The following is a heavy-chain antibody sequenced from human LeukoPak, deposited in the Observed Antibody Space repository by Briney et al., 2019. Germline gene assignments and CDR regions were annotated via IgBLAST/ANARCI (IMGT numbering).Heavy chain of an antibody. D-gene: IGHD2-2*01. CDR3: AKSPATSASFYFDC. Sequence: QAGGSLRLSCAASGFTFSTYAMNWVRQAPGKWLEWVSVISGSGDSTSYADSVKGRFTLSRDNSKNTLYLQMNSLRAEDTAVYYCAKSPATSASFYFDCWGQGTLVTVSS. CDR1: GFTFSTYA. CDR2: ISGSGDST. J-gene: IGHJ4*02. V-gene: IGHV3-23*01.